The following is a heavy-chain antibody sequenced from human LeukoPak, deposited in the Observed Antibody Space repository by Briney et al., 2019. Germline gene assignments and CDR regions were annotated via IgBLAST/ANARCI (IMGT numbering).Heavy chain of an antibody. CDR2: IKQDGSEK. CDR1: GFTFSSSW. J-gene: IGHJ4*02. CDR3: ARDEDAF. Sequence: PGGSLRLSCVASGFTFSSSWMSWVRQAPGKGLEWVANIKQDGSEKSYVESVRGRFTISRDNAKNSLYLQMNSLRDEDTAVYYCARDEDAFGGQGTLVTVSS. V-gene: IGHV3-7*01.